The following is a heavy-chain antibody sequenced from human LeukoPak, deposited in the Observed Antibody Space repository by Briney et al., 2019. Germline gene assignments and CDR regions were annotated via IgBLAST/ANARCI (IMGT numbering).Heavy chain of an antibody. V-gene: IGHV3-23*01. J-gene: IGHJ4*02. CDR1: GFTFSSYA. Sequence: GGSLRLSCAASGFTFSSYAMSWVRQAPGKGLEWVSAISGSGGSTYYADSVKGRFTISRDNSKNTLYLQMNSLRAEDTAVYYCAKDGEGRYCSSTSCFGGYFDYWGQGTLVTVSS. CDR2: ISGSGGST. D-gene: IGHD2-2*01. CDR3: AKDGEGRYCSSTSCFGGYFDY.